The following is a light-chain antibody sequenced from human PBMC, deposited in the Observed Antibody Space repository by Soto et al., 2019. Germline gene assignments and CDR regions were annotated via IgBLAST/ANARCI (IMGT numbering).Light chain of an antibody. CDR1: ETIRNL. CDR3: QQYDNCWT. V-gene: IGKV3-15*01. Sequence: EIVLTQSPATLSLLPVDRATLSCRASETIRNLLAWYQQKPGQATSLLIYAACTRATGIPDRFSGSGSGTEFTLTISLLHSEYFGVYYCQQYDNCWTFGQGTKVDIK. J-gene: IGKJ1*01. CDR2: AAC.